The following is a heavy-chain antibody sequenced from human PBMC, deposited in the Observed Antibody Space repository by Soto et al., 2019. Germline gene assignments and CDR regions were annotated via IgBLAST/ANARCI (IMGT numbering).Heavy chain of an antibody. CDR3: GRNVLAVTEDAVDV. CDR2: IGISIGYI. J-gene: IGHJ3*01. D-gene: IGHD4-4*01. Sequence: EEQLVESGGGLVKPGGSLRLSCVASGFNLGSYTMSWVRQAPRKGLEWVSSIGISIGYIYYAESVTGRFTISRDNAQNYLFLEMNSLRAEDTAVYYCGRNVLAVTEDAVDVWGQGTMVTVSS. V-gene: IGHV3-21*01. CDR1: GFNLGSYT.